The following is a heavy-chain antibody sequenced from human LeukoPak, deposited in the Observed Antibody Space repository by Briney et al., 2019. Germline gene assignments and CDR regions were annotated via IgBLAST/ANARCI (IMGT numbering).Heavy chain of an antibody. CDR1: GFTFSDYY. CDR2: ISSSGSTI. CDR3: ARDSSWYGKFDYYYYYMDV. Sequence: PGGSLRLSCAASGFTFSDYYMSWIRQAPGKGLEWVSYISSSGSTIYYADSVKGRFTISRDNAKNSLYLQMNSLRAEDTAVYYCARDSSWYGKFDYYYYYMDVWGKGTTVTVSS. J-gene: IGHJ6*03. V-gene: IGHV3-11*04. D-gene: IGHD6-13*01.